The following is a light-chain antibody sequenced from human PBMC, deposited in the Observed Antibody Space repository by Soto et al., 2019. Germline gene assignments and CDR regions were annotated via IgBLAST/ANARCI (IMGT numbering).Light chain of an antibody. J-gene: IGKJ2*01. Sequence: DLPMTQSPSSLSLSVGDRVTITCRASQSITNYLNWYQQKPGKAPKLLVYAASSLQSGVPSRFSVNGSGTDFTLTISSLQPEDFASYYCQQSDSYPYTFGQGTKLEIK. CDR3: QQSDSYPYT. V-gene: IGKV1-39*01. CDR2: AAS. CDR1: QSITNY.